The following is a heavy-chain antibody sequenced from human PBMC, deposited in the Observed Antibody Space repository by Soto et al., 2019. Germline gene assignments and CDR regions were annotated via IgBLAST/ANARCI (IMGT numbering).Heavy chain of an antibody. CDR1: GFTFSSYG. V-gene: IGHV3-30*03. Sequence: QVQLVESGGGVVQPGRSLRLSCAASGFTFSSYGMHWARQAPGEGLEWVAVISYDGNRKYYADSVKGRFTISRDFSKNTVELHMNSLRVEVTAVYFCARKGYGGRWSLDYWGQGILVTVSS. CDR2: ISYDGNRK. J-gene: IGHJ4*02. CDR3: ARKGYGGRWSLDY. D-gene: IGHD2-15*01.